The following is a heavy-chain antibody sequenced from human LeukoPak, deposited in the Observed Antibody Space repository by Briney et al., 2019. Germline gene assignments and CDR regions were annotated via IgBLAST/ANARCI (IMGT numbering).Heavy chain of an antibody. CDR2: ISSSSSYI. D-gene: IGHD3-9*01. V-gene: IGHV3-21*01. CDR3: ARGDYDILTGYYMTDFDY. CDR1: GFTFSSYS. Sequence: PGGSLRLSCAASGFTFSSYSMNWVRQAPGKGLEWVSSISSSSSYIYYVDSVKGRFTISRDNVKNSLYLQMNSLRAEDTAVYYCARGDYDILTGYYMTDFDYWGQGTLVTVSS. J-gene: IGHJ4*02.